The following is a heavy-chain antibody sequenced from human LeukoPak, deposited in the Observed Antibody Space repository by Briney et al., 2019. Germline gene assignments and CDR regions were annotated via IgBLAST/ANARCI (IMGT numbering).Heavy chain of an antibody. CDR2: ISWSSGST. D-gene: IGHD4-23*01. CDR1: GFTFDDYA. CDR3: AKDRDYGGDADPAVFDL. Sequence: GRSLRLSCAASGFTFDDYAMPWVRQVPGKGLEWVSGISWSSGSTGYVDSVKGRFTISRDNAKNALYLQMSSLRPEDTALYYCAKDRDYGGDADPAVFDLWGQGTMVTVSS. J-gene: IGHJ3*01. V-gene: IGHV3-9*01.